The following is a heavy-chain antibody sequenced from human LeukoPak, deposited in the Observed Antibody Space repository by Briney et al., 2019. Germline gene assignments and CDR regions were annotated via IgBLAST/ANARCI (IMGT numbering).Heavy chain of an antibody. CDR2: ISTYSGNT. V-gene: IGHV1-18*01. J-gene: IGHJ4*02. CDR1: GYTFTSYA. D-gene: IGHD2-21*02. Sequence: ASVKVSCKPSGYTFTSYAISWLRQAPGQGLEWMGWISTYSGNTNYAQKLQGRTTMTIETSTSTAYMELRSLRSDDTAVYYCARGGSRVVTYGNFDYWGQGTLVTVSS. CDR3: ARGGSRVVTYGNFDY.